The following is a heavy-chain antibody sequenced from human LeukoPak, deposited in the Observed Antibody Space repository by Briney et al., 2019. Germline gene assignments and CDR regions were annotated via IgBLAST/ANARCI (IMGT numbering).Heavy chain of an antibody. V-gene: IGHV4-39*01. Sequence: SETLSLTCTVSGGSISSSSYYWGWIRQPLGKGLEWIGSIYYSGSTYYNPSLKSRVTISVDTSKNQFSLKLSSVTAADTAVYYCARHPPYRSGWPSRENAFDIWGQGTMVTVSS. CDR2: IYYSGST. CDR3: ARHPPYRSGWPSRENAFDI. J-gene: IGHJ3*02. D-gene: IGHD6-19*01. CDR1: GGSISSSSYY.